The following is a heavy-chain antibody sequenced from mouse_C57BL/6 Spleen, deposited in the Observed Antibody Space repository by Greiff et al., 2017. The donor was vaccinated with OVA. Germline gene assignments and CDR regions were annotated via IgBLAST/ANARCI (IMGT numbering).Heavy chain of an antibody. D-gene: IGHD3-1*01. CDR1: GFTFSSYA. CDR3: ARDQGLLPYYAMDY. J-gene: IGHJ4*01. Sequence: EVKVEESGGGLVKPGGSLKLSCAASGFTFSSYAMSWVRQTPEKRLEWVATISDGGSYTYYPDNVKGRFTISRDNAKNNLYLQMSHLKSEDTAMYYCARDQGLLPYYAMDYWGQGTSVTVSS. CDR2: ISDGGSYT. V-gene: IGHV5-4*01.